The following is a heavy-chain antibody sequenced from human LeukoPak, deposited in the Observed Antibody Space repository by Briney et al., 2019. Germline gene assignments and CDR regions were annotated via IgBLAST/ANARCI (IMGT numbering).Heavy chain of an antibody. D-gene: IGHD6-6*01. CDR2: ISYDGSNK. J-gene: IGHJ4*02. Sequence: PGGSLRLSCAASGFTFSSYAMHWVRQAPGKGLEWVAVISYDGSNKYYADSVKGRFTISRDNSKNTLYLRMNSLRAEDTAVYYCARPPRKGYEYSSAIDYWGQGTLVTVSS. CDR1: GFTFSSYA. CDR3: ARPPRKGYEYSSAIDY. V-gene: IGHV3-30*01.